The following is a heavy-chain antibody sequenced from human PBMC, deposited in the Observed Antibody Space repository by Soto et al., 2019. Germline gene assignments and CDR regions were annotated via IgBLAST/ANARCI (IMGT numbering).Heavy chain of an antibody. CDR1: GFTFRSYA. V-gene: IGHV3-23*01. CDR2: IGGSGGDT. Sequence: GGSLRLSCAASGFTFRSYAMTWVRQAPGKGLEWVSTIGGSGGDTYYADSVKGRFTISRDNSQNTVHLQMNSLRAEDTAVYYCAKDRPAILNLQSPGHNRFDSWGQGTLVPGSS. CDR3: AKDRPAILNLQSPGHNRFDS. J-gene: IGHJ5*01. D-gene: IGHD3-9*01.